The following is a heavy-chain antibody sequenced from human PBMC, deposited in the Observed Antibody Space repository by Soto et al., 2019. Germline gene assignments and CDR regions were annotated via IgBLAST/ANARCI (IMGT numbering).Heavy chain of an antibody. CDR1: GECFSGFY. V-gene: IGHV4-34*01. CDR3: VHSPNVAVDH. CDR2: ISQTETT. Sequence: TSEPLSLACRVWGECFSGFYWCWVRQSPGKGLEWIGEISQTETTAYSPSLKSRVSISADTSKNQFSLTLTSVTAADTAVYYCVHSPNVAVDHWGQGTLVTLL. D-gene: IGHD2-15*01. J-gene: IGHJ4*02.